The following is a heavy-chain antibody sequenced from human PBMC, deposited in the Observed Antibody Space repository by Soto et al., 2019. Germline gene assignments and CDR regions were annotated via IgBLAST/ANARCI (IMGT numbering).Heavy chain of an antibody. CDR2: TFYRSKWFN. V-gene: IGHV6-1*01. CDR1: GDSVSSNTAA. Sequence: SQTLSLICDISGDSVSSNTAAWNWIRQSPSRGLEWLGRTFYRSKWFNDYAVSVKSRITITPDTSKNQFSLHLNSVTPEDTAIYYCARDELHYKTPFDSWGQGTLVTVSS. J-gene: IGHJ4*02. D-gene: IGHD3-10*01. CDR3: ARDELHYKTPFDS.